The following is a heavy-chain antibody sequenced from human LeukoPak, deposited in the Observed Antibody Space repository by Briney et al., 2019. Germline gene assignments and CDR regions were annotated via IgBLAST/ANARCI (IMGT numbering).Heavy chain of an antibody. J-gene: IGHJ5*02. D-gene: IGHD6-13*01. Sequence: GGSLRLSCAASGFYFEDYTMYWVRQAPGKGLEWVSSISSSSSYIYYADSVKGRFTISRDNAKNSLYLQMNSLRAEDTAVYYCARDTAAAGNWFDPWGQGTLVTVSS. CDR1: GFYFEDYT. CDR2: ISSSSSYI. V-gene: IGHV3-21*01. CDR3: ARDTAAAGNWFDP.